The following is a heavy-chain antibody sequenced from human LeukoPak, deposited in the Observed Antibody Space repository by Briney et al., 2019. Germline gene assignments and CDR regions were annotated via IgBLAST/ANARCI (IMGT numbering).Heavy chain of an antibody. CDR2: ISGSGGST. J-gene: IGHJ4*02. CDR3: TRGAGPGWRFDS. D-gene: IGHD6-19*01. V-gene: IGHV3-23*01. Sequence: GGSLRLSCAASGFTFSSYAMSWVRQAPGKGLEWVSGISGSGGSTYYADSVKGRFTISRDNSKNTLYLQMNSLRAEDTAVYYCTRGAGPGWRFDSWGQGTLLTVSS. CDR1: GFTFSSYA.